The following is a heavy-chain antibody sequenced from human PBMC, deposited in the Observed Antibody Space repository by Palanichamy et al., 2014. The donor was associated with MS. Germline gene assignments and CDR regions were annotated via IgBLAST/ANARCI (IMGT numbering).Heavy chain of an antibody. D-gene: IGHD5-12*01. CDR3: ARLPQWLRLPVIFDY. Sequence: QVQLVQSGAEVKKPGSSVKVFCKASGTTFVSHGLSWVRHGPWTRGLSGLEGIIPTLAMTNYAQKFKGRLTITADGSMTLAYMELTTLTSEDTAVYYCARLPQWLRLPVIFDYWGQGTLVTVSP. J-gene: IGHJ4*02. CDR1: GTTFVSHG. V-gene: IGHV1-69*10. CDR2: IIPTLAMT.